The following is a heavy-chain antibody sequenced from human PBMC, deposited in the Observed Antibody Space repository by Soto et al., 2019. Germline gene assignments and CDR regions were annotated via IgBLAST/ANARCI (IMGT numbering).Heavy chain of an antibody. CDR1: GYSFTSHW. J-gene: IGHJ4*02. CDR2: IYPGDSDI. V-gene: IGHV5-51*01. D-gene: IGHD6-19*01. Sequence: PGESLKISCKASGYSFTSHWIGWVRQMPGKGLEWMGTIYPGDSDIRYSPSFQGQVTISADKSLNTAYLQWSSLKASDTAIYYCATHSVSPFDYWGQGTPVTVSS. CDR3: ATHSVSPFDY.